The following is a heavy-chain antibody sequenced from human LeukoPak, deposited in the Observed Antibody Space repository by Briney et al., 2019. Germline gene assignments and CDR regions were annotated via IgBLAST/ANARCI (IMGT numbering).Heavy chain of an antibody. CDR1: GYTFTSYD. CDR2: MNPNSGNT. J-gene: IGHJ4*02. Sequence: ASVTVSCKASGYTFTSYDINWVRQATGQGLAWMGWMNPNSGNTGYAQKFQGRVTMTRNTSISTAYMELSSLRSEDTAVYYCARGRYYDYIWGSYRERGIFDYWGQGTLVTVSS. D-gene: IGHD3-16*01. CDR3: ARGRYYDYIWGSYRERGIFDY. V-gene: IGHV1-8*01.